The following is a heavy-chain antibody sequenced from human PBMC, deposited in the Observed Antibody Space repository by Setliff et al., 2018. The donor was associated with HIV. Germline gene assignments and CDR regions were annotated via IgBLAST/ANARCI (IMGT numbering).Heavy chain of an antibody. D-gene: IGHD2-21*02. CDR1: SVSGGSINSGSYY. V-gene: IGHV4-61*02. CDR2: IYTNGNT. J-gene: IGHJ5*02. CDR3: ARGGCGVDCYKYNWFDP. Sequence: LTCTVSVSGGSINSGSYYWTWIRQPAGRGLEWIGRIYTNGNTNYNPSFESRVSISIDTSKNQFSLQLTSVTAADTAVYYCARGGCGVDCYKYNWFDPWGQGTLVTVSS.